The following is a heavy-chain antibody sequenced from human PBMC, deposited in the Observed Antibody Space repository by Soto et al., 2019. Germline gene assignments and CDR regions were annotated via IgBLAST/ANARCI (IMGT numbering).Heavy chain of an antibody. CDR3: ARDPNGDYVGAFDD. Sequence: EVQLLESGGGLVQPGGSLRLSCAASGFTFSNYAMTWVRQAPVKGLEWVSAISGSGGGTFYDDSVKGRFTISRDNSKNTLYLLMNSLRAEDTAVYYCARDPNGDYVGAFDDWGQGTLVTVSS. J-gene: IGHJ4*02. CDR2: ISGSGGGT. D-gene: IGHD4-17*01. V-gene: IGHV3-23*01. CDR1: GFTFSNYA.